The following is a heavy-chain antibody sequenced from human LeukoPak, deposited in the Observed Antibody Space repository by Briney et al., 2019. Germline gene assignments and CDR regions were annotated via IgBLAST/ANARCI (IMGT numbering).Heavy chain of an antibody. V-gene: IGHV3-23*01. CDR3: AKDLDSSGYYIH. CDR2: ISGSGGST. D-gene: IGHD3-22*01. J-gene: IGHJ4*02. Sequence: SGGSLRLSCAASGFTFSSYAMSWVRQAPGKGLEWVSAISGSGGSTYYADSVKGRFTISRDNSKNTLYLQMNSLRAEDTAVYYCAKDLDSSGYYIHWGQGTLVTVSS. CDR1: GFTFSSYA.